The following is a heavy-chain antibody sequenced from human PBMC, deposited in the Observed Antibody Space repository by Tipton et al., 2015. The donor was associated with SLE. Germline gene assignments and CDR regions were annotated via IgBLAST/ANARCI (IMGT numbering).Heavy chain of an antibody. CDR3: AREGAGSSWFDY. J-gene: IGHJ4*02. D-gene: IGHD6-13*01. CDR2: IKQEGSEK. V-gene: IGHV3-7*03. CDR1: GFTFSSYW. Sequence: SLRLSCAASGFTFSSYWMSWVRQAPGKGLEWVANIKQEGSEKYYVDSVKGRFTISRDNAKNSLYLQMNSLRAEDTAVYYCAREGAGSSWFDYWGQGTLVTVSS.